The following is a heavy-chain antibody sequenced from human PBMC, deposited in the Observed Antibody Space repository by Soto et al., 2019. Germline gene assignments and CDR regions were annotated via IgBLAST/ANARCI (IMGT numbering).Heavy chain of an antibody. CDR2: ISSSSSYI. J-gene: IGHJ5*02. D-gene: IGHD2-2*01. CDR1: GFTFSSDS. CDR3: ARYPGYCSSTSCPGYWFDP. Sequence: GGSLRLSCAASGFTFSSDSMNWVRQAPGKGLEWVSSISSSSSYIYYADSVKGRFTISRDNAKNSLYLQMNSLRAEDTAVYYCARYPGYCSSTSCPGYWFDPWGQGTLVTVSS. V-gene: IGHV3-21*01.